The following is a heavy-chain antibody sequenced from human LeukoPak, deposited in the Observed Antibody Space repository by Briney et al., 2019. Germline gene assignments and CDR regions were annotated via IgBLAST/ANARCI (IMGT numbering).Heavy chain of an antibody. V-gene: IGHV3-23*01. J-gene: IGHJ4*02. Sequence: GGSLRLSCVVSGFSFGSYTMNWVRQAPGKGLQWVANILASGSPTYYADSVKGRFIISRDNSKNTVYLQMNSLRVEDTAIYYCAKDLRPDGVDNFDHWGQGILVTVSS. CDR2: ILASGSPT. D-gene: IGHD2-8*01. CDR3: AKDLRPDGVDNFDH. CDR1: GFSFGSYT.